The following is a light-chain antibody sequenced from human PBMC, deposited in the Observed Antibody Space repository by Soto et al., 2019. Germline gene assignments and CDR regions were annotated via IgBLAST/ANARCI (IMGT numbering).Light chain of an antibody. Sequence: EIAMTQSPATLSVSPGERATLSCRASQSVSSKLAWYQQKPGQAPRLLIYDASTRATGIPARFSGSGSGTECTLTISSLQPEDFATYYCQQYNSYPLTFCGGTKVDIK. J-gene: IGKJ4*01. CDR2: DAS. CDR1: QSVSSK. V-gene: IGKV3-15*01. CDR3: QQYNSYPLT.